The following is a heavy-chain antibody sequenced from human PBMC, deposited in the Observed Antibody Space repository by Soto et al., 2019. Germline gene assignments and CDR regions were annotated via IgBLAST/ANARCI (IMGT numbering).Heavy chain of an antibody. D-gene: IGHD3-10*01. CDR3: ARYGSGSYYPTAFDY. J-gene: IGHJ4*02. V-gene: IGHV4-31*03. CDR1: GGSISSGSFY. CDR2: IYYSGST. Sequence: QVQLQESGPGLVKPSQTLSLTCTVSGGSISSGSFYWSWIRQHPGKGLECIGYIYYSGSTYYNPSLKSRDTISVDTSENQFSLKLSSVTAADTAVYYCARYGSGSYYPTAFDYWGQGTLVTVSS.